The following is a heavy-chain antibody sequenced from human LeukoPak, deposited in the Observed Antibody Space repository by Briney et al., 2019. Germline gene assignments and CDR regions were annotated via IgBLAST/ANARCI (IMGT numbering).Heavy chain of an antibody. V-gene: IGHV1-69*04. CDR1: GGTFSSYT. CDR3: ARDRGAYCSGASCHLHYFDY. D-gene: IGHD2-15*01. Sequence: SVEVSCKASGGTFSSYTISWVRQAPGQGLEWMGRFIPSLDIAHYAQKFQGRVTITADESTSTVYLDLSSLRSEDSAVYYCARDRGAYCSGASCHLHYFDYWGQGTLVTVSS. CDR2: FIPSLDIA. J-gene: IGHJ4*02.